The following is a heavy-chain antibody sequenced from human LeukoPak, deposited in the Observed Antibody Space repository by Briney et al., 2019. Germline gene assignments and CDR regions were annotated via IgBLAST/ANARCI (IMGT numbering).Heavy chain of an antibody. D-gene: IGHD2-21*02. CDR2: IIPIFGTA. V-gene: IGHV1-69*01. J-gene: IGHJ6*04. CDR1: GGTFSSYA. CDR3: ASTARNYYYGMDV. Sequence: ASVKVSCKASGGTFSSYAISWVRQAPGQGLEWMGGIIPIFGTANYAQKFQGRVTITADESTSTAYMELSSLRSEDTAVYHCASTARNYYYGMDVWGKGTTVTVSS.